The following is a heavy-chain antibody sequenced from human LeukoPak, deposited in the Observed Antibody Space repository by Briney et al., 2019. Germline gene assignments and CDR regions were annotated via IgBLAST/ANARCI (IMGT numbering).Heavy chain of an antibody. D-gene: IGHD2/OR15-2a*01. V-gene: IGHV3-48*02. CDR2: ISRSSGTI. J-gene: IGHJ3*02. Sequence: GGSLRLSCAASGFTFSDYCMNGVRQAPGKGLEWLSYISRSSGTISYADSVKGRFTISRDNDKNSLFLQMNSLRDEDTAVYYCATNIGYAFIIWGQGRMVTVSS. CDR3: ATNIGYAFII. CDR1: GFTFSDYC.